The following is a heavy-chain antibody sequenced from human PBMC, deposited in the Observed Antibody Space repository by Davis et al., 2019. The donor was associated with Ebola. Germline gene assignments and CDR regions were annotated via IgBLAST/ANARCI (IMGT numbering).Heavy chain of an antibody. V-gene: IGHV1-24*01. J-gene: IGHJ4*02. Sequence: ASVKVSCKVSGYTLTELSMHWVRQAPGKGLEWMGGFDPEDGETIYAQKFQGRVTMTEDTSTDTAYMELSSLRSEDTAVYYCARDSLRVAAASGRGTLFGYWGQGTLVTVSS. CDR3: ARDSLRVAAASGRGTLFGY. D-gene: IGHD6-13*01. CDR2: FDPEDGET. CDR1: GYTLTELS.